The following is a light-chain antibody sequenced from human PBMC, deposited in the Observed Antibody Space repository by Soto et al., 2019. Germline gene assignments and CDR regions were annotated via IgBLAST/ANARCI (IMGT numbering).Light chain of an antibody. Sequence: EVVLTQSPATLSVSPVDRATLSCMASQSVGNNLAWYQQKPGQAPGLLIYEASTRATGIPARFSGSGSGTDFTLTISSLEPEDFAVYYCQQHAHWPLTFGGGTKVDIK. J-gene: IGKJ4*01. CDR1: QSVGNN. V-gene: IGKV3-11*01. CDR2: EAS. CDR3: QQHAHWPLT.